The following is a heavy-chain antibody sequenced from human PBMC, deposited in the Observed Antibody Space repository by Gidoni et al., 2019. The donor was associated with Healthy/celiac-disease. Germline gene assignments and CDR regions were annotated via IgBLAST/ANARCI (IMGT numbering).Heavy chain of an antibody. CDR1: GYSFTRYW. CDR2: FDPSDSYT. CDR3: ARHECVRGTTCDYYYMDV. Sequence: EVQLVQSGAEVKKPGESLRISCKGSGYSFTRYWISWVRQMPGKGLEWMGRFDPSDSYTNYSPSFQGHVTIAADKSISTAYLQWSSLKASDTAMYYCARHECVRGTTCDYYYMDVWGKGTTVTVSS. V-gene: IGHV5-10-1*03. J-gene: IGHJ6*03. D-gene: IGHD3-16*01.